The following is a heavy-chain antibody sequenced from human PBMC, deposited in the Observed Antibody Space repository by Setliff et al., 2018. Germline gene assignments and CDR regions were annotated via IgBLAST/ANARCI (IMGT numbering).Heavy chain of an antibody. Sequence: PSETLSLTCTVSGGSLSSYNYWSWIRQPAGKGLEWIGQIYTDGSTNYNPSLKSRVTISVDKSKNQFSLKLSSVTAADAAVYFCARESATIGEFPLYYFDKWGQGIPVTVSS. V-gene: IGHV4-61*09. J-gene: IGHJ4*02. D-gene: IGHD3-10*01. CDR1: GGSLSSYNY. CDR3: ARESATIGEFPLYYFDK. CDR2: IYTDGST.